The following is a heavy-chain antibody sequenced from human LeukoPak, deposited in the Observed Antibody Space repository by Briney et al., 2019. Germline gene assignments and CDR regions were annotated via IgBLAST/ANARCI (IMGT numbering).Heavy chain of an antibody. J-gene: IGHJ4*02. CDR3: ARMPSYCSSTNCFYDY. CDR2: INPNSGGT. D-gene: IGHD2-2*01. V-gene: IGHV1-2*02. Sequence: WASVKVSCKASGYTFTGYYMHWVRQAPGQGLEWMGWINPNSGGTNYAQKFQGRVTMTRDTSISAAYMELSRLRYDDTAVYYCARMPSYCSSTNCFYDYWGQGTLVTVCS. CDR1: GYTFTGYY.